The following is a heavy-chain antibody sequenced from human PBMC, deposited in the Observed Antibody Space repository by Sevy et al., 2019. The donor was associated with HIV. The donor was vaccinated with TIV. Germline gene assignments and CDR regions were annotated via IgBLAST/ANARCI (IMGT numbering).Heavy chain of an antibody. CDR1: GSTLTRLA. D-gene: IGHD3-22*01. V-gene: IGHV1-24*01. J-gene: IGHJ4*02. CDR3: ATTKDYYDSSGSPFDD. Sequence: ASVKVSCKVSGSTLTRLAIHWVRQAPGKGPEWMGSFDPEDGETIYSQKFQGRVTMTEDTSKDTGYMEFSSLRSEDTAVYYCATTKDYYDSSGSPFDDWGQGTLVTVSS. CDR2: FDPEDGET.